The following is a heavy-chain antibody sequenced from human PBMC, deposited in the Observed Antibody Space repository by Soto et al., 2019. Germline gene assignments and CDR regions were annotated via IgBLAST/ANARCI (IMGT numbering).Heavy chain of an antibody. Sequence: GGSLRLSCAASGFTFSSYAMSWVRQAPRKGLEWVSAISGSGGSTYYADSVKGRFTISRDNSKNTLYLQMNSLRAEDTAVYYCAKAYDFWSGYLPNWGQGTLVTVSS. CDR1: GFTFSSYA. D-gene: IGHD3-3*01. J-gene: IGHJ4*02. V-gene: IGHV3-23*01. CDR2: ISGSGGST. CDR3: AKAYDFWSGYLPN.